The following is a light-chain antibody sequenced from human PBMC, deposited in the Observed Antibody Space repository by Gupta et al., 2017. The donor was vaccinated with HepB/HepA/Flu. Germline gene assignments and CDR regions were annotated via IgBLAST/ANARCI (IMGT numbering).Light chain of an antibody. V-gene: IGKV3-15*01. CDR2: GTS. CDR3: EQYNNWPFT. Sequence: EIVMTQSPATLSVSPGERATLSCRASQSVDSNYLAWYQQKPGQAPRLLSYGTSIRFTGVPARFSGSGSGTEFTLTISSLQSEDFAVYYCEQYNNWPFTFGQGTKLEIK. J-gene: IGKJ2*01. CDR1: QSVDSN.